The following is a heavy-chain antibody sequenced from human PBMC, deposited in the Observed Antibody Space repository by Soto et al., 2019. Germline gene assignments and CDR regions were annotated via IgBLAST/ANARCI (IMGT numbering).Heavy chain of an antibody. J-gene: IGHJ6*02. D-gene: IGHD6-6*01. CDR1: GYTFTGYY. V-gene: IGHV1-2*04. CDR3: ARDILSIAARHTAASYYYGMDV. CDR2: INPNSGGT. Sequence: ASVNVSCKASGYTFTGYYMHWVRQAPGQGLEWMGWINPNSGGTNYAQKFQGWVTMTRDTSISTAYMELSRLRSDDTAVYYCARDILSIAARHTAASYYYGMDVWGQGTTVTVSS.